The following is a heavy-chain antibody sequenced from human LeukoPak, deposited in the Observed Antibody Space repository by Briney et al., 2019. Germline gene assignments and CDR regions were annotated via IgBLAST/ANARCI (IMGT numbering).Heavy chain of an antibody. CDR2: IYTSGTT. Sequence: SETLSLTCTVSGGSISGSYCNWIRQPVGKGLEWIGRIYTSGTTNDNPSLKSRVTMSVDTSKNQFSLKLSSVTAADTAVYYYARDSSSTSYYFDYWGQGILVTVSS. V-gene: IGHV4-4*07. CDR3: ARDSSSTSYYFDY. CDR1: GGSISGSY. J-gene: IGHJ4*02. D-gene: IGHD6-6*01.